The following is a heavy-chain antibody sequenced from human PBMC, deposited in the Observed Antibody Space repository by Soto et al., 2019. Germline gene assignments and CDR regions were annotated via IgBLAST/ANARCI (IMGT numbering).Heavy chain of an antibody. D-gene: IGHD6-19*01. J-gene: IGHJ3*02. CDR1: GFTFSSYA. CDR2: ISYDGSNK. V-gene: IGHV3-30-3*02. Sequence: GGSLRLSCAASGFTFSSYAMHWVRQAPGKGLEWVAVISYDGSNKYYADSVKGRFTISRDNSKNTLYLQMNSLRAEDTAVYYCAIPISIGGYAWGKVFDIWGQGKMFT. CDR3: AIPISIGGYAWGKVFDI.